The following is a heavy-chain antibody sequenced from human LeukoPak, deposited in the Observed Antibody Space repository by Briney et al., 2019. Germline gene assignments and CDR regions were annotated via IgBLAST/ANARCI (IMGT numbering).Heavy chain of an antibody. Sequence: GASVKVSCKASGGTFSSYAISWVRQAPGQGLEWMGGIIPIFGTANYAQKFQGRVTITTDESTSTAYMELSSLRSEDTAVYYCARGLYCGGDCYLYWGQGTLVTVSS. J-gene: IGHJ4*02. D-gene: IGHD2-21*02. CDR2: IIPIFGTA. V-gene: IGHV1-69*05. CDR1: GGTFSSYA. CDR3: ARGLYCGGDCYLY.